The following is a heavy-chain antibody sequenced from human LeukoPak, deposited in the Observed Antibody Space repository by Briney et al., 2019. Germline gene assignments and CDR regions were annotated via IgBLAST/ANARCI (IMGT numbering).Heavy chain of an antibody. Sequence: SETLSLTCAVYGGSFSGYYWSWIRQPPGKGLEWIGEINHSGSTNYNPSLKSRVTISVDTPKNQFSLKLSSVTAADTAVYYCARTGYCSGGSCYGLSYWGQGTLVTVSS. CDR3: ARTGYCSGGSCYGLSY. V-gene: IGHV4-34*01. J-gene: IGHJ4*02. CDR1: GGSFSGYY. CDR2: INHSGST. D-gene: IGHD2-15*01.